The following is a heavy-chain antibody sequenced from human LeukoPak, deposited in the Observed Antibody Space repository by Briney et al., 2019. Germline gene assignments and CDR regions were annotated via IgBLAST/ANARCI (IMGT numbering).Heavy chain of an antibody. V-gene: IGHV1-8*01. CDR2: MNPNSGNA. CDR3: AREERGRYFDY. D-gene: IGHD3-10*01. J-gene: IGHJ4*02. Sequence: ASVKVSCKASGCTFTSYDINWVRQATGQGLEWMGWMNPNSGNAGYAPKFQGRVTMTRNTSISTAYMELSNLRSEDTAVYYCAREERGRYFDYWAQGTLVTVSS. CDR1: GCTFTSYD.